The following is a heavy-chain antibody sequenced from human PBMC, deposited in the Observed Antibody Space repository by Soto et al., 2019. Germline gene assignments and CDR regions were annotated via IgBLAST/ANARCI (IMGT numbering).Heavy chain of an antibody. CDR2: ISSSTSHT. Sequence: ESGGGLVKPGGSLRLSCAVSGFTFSDYYMTWIRQAPGKGLEWVSYISSSTSHTNYADSVKGRFTISRDNAKKSLFLQMNSLRAEDTAVYYCARGRGAAADYFDFWGQGTLVTVSS. V-gene: IGHV3-11*05. CDR3: ARGRGAAADYFDF. J-gene: IGHJ4*02. CDR1: GFTFSDYY. D-gene: IGHD6-13*01.